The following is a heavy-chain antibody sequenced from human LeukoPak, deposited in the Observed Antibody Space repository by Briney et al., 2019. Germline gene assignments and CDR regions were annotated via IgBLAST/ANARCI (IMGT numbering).Heavy chain of an antibody. CDR3: ARPDYDSSGYADY. CDR1: GFTFSSYG. Sequence: GRSLRLSCAASGFTFSSYGMHWVRQAPGKGLEWVAVIWFDGSNKYYADSVKGRFTISRDNSKNTLYPQMNSLRAEDTAVYYCARPDYDSSGYADYWGQGTLVTVSS. CDR2: IWFDGSNK. V-gene: IGHV3-33*01. D-gene: IGHD3-22*01. J-gene: IGHJ4*02.